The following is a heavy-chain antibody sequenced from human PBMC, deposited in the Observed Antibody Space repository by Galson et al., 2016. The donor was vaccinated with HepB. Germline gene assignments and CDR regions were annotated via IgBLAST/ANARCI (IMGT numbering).Heavy chain of an antibody. CDR1: GGTFSNFA. V-gene: IGHV1-69*05. CDR3: ARNYYHSGSDGRGMDV. CDR2: IIPLFGAT. Sequence: SVKVSCKASGGTFSNFAISWLRQAPGQGLEWMGGIIPLFGATNYAQKFQGRVTITRDTSASTAYMELGSLRSEDTAVYYCARNYYHSGSDGRGMDVWGQGTTVTVSS. J-gene: IGHJ6*02. D-gene: IGHD3-10*01.